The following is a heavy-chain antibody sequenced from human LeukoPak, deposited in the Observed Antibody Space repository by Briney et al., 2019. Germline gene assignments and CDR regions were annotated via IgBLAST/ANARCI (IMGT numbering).Heavy chain of an antibody. Sequence: GGCLRLSCAASGFTFISYEMNWVPQAPGKGLEWVSYSSSSGSTISYAASVKGRFTISRDNAKHSLYLQMNSLRAEDTAVYYCARDGKGRNRIGYYFDYWGQGTLVTVSS. CDR3: ARDGKGRNRIGYYFDY. V-gene: IGHV3-48*03. J-gene: IGHJ4*02. D-gene: IGHD3-10*01. CDR1: GFTFISYE. CDR2: SSSSGSTI.